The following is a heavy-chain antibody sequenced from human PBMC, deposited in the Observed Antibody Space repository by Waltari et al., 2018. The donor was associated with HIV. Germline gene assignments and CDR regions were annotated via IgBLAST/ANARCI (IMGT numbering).Heavy chain of an antibody. CDR3: ARYPIALGTVFDY. J-gene: IGHJ4*02. Sequence: QVLLQESGPRQVKPSETLSLTCTVSGASVSSGNDYWAWFRQPPGKGLEWIGDVYYIGTTNYNPSLKSRVAISVDLSMNQFSLELTSVTAADTAVYYCARYPIALGTVFDYWSQVTLVTVSS. CDR1: GASVSSGNDY. CDR2: VYYIGTT. D-gene: IGHD6-19*01. V-gene: IGHV4-39*07.